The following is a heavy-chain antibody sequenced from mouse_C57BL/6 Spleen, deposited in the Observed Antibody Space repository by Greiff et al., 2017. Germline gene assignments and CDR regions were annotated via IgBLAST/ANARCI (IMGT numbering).Heavy chain of an antibody. D-gene: IGHD1-1*01. CDR2: IHPSSGST. V-gene: IGHV1-64*01. J-gene: IGHJ4*01. CDR1: GYTFTSYW. CDR3: ASITTEGATRTMDY. Sequence: VQLQQPGAELVKPGASVKLSCKASGYTFTSYWMHWVKQRPGQGLEWIGMIHPSSGSTNYNEKFKSKATLTVDKSSSTAYLQLSSLTSEDSAVYYCASITTEGATRTMDYWGQGTSVTVSS.